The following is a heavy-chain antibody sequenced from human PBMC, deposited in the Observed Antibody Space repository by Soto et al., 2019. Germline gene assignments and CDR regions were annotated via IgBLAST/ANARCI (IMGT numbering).Heavy chain of an antibody. CDR1: GGSISGYY. D-gene: IGHD3-22*01. J-gene: IGHJ3*02. CDR3: VRDYDYDTSRNDAFDI. V-gene: IGHV4-59*12. Sequence: SETLSLTCTVSGGSISGYYWSWIRQPPGKGLEWIGYIYYSGSTNYNPSLKSRVTISVDTSKNQFSLKLSSVTAADTAVYYCVRDYDYDTSRNDAFDIWGQGTMVTVSS. CDR2: IYYSGST.